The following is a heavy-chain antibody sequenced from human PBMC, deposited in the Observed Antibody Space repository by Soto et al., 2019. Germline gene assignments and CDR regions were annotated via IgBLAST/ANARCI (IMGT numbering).Heavy chain of an antibody. D-gene: IGHD3-22*01. CDR3: AKGPSYYYDSSYGFCYFHY. J-gene: IGHJ4*02. CDR2: ISGSGGST. Sequence: PRGSLRLSCAASGFTFSSYAMIWVLQAPGEGREWVSAISGSGGSTYYADSVKGRFTISRDNSKNTPYLQMNSLRAEDTAVYYCAKGPSYYYDSSYGFCYFHYWGQGTLVTVSS. V-gene: IGHV3-23*01. CDR1: GFTFSSYA.